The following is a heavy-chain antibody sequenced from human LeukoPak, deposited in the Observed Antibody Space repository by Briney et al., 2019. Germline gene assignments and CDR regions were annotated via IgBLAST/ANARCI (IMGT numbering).Heavy chain of an antibody. Sequence: GGSLRLPCATSGFTFGYYEMNWVRQAPGKGLEWVSSISSSSSYIYYADSVKGRFTISRDNAKNSLYLQMNSLRAEDTAVYYCARDRGIYDYVWGSYRYGDDYWGQGTLVTVSS. D-gene: IGHD3-16*02. CDR3: ARDRGIYDYVWGSYRYGDDY. CDR2: ISSSSSYI. V-gene: IGHV3-21*01. J-gene: IGHJ4*02. CDR1: GFTFGYYE.